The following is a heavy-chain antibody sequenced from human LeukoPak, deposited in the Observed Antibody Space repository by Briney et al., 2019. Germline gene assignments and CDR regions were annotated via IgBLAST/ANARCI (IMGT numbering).Heavy chain of an antibody. D-gene: IGHD2-15*01. CDR3: ARQTYSHDAFDI. Sequence: SETLSLTCTVSGGSINSYYWSWIRQPPGKGLEWIGYIYYSGSANYNPSLKSRVTISVDTYKNQFSLKLSSVTAADTALYFCARQTYSHDAFDIWGQGTMVTVSS. CDR2: IYYSGSA. CDR1: GGSINSYY. J-gene: IGHJ3*02. V-gene: IGHV4-59*08.